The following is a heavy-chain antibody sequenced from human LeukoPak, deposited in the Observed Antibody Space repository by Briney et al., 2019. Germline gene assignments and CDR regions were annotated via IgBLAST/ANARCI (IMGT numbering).Heavy chain of an antibody. CDR1: GGSFSCYY. D-gene: IGHD2-15*01. V-gene: IGHV4-34*01. Sequence: SETLSLTCAVYGGSFSCYYWSWIRQPPGKGLEWIGEINHSGSTNYNPSLKSRVTISVDTSKNQFSLKLSSVTAADTAVYYCARCVVVVAATHDAFDIWGQGTMVTVSS. J-gene: IGHJ3*02. CDR2: INHSGST. CDR3: ARCVVVVAATHDAFDI.